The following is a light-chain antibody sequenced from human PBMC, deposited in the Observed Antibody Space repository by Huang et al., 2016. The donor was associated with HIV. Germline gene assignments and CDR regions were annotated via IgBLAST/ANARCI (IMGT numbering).Light chain of an antibody. Sequence: DIVMTQSPDSLAVSPGEMAPINCKSSQTVLYSLNKKNYLAWFQQKPGRPPKLLIYGATTRESGVPDRFSGSGSGTDFTLTINNLQAEDVAVYFCLQYYSVPQTFGHGTKVEIK. V-gene: IGKV4-1*01. CDR3: LQYYSVPQT. CDR1: QTVLYSLNKKNY. CDR2: GAT. J-gene: IGKJ1*01.